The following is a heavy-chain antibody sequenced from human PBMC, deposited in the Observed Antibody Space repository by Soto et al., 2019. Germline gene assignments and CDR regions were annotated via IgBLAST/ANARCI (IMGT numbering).Heavy chain of an antibody. CDR3: VRQGIGNLHGLVDV. CDR1: SGPSSSHN. CDR2: VYNTGGT. J-gene: IGHJ6*02. D-gene: IGHD1-1*01. V-gene: IGHV4-59*08. Sequence: QVQLQQSGPGLVKPSETLSLTCTVSSGPSSSHNWGWIRQSPGRGLEWIGYVYNTGGTSYNRSLKSRVTISADTSANHISLTLSFVTAADTAIYYCVRQGIGNLHGLVDVWGQGTTVSVSS.